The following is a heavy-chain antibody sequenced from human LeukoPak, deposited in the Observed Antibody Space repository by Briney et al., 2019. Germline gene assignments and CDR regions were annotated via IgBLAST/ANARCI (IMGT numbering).Heavy chain of an antibody. Sequence: ASVKVSCKASGYTFTSYYMHWVRQAPGQGLEWMGIINPSGGSTSYAQKFHVRVTMTMDTSTSTVYMDLSSLSSEDTAVYCCARDFIMVRGVMSGWFDPWGQGTLVTVSS. CDR3: ARDFIMVRGVMSGWFDP. CDR1: GYTFTSYY. V-gene: IGHV1-46*01. J-gene: IGHJ5*02. D-gene: IGHD3-10*01. CDR2: INPSGGST.